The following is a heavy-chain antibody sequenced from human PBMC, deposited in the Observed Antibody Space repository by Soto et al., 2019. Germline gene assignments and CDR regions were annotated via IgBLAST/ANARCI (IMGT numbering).Heavy chain of an antibody. CDR3: ARARLDDYGEVQ. D-gene: IGHD4-17*01. CDR1: GFIFSDYG. CDR2: IWYDGSNK. Sequence: QVQLVESGGGVVQPGRSLRLSCAASGFIFSDYGMHWVRQAPGKGLEWVAVIWYDGSNKYYADSVKGRFTISRDNSKDTLYWQMNSLRAEDTAVYYRARARLDDYGEVQWGQGTLVTVSS. V-gene: IGHV3-33*01. J-gene: IGHJ4*02.